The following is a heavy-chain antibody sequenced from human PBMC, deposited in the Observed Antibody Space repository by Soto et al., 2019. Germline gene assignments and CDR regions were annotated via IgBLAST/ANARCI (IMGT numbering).Heavy chain of an antibody. CDR1: GYSFTSYA. V-gene: IGHV1-3*01. Sequence: ASVKVSCKASGYSFTSYAMLWVRQAPGQRLEWMGWINAGNGNTKYSQKFQGRVTITRDTSASTAYMELSSLRSEDTAVYYCARGRPRYGTLDYWGQGTLVTVSS. CDR2: INAGNGNT. D-gene: IGHD3-9*01. CDR3: ARGRPRYGTLDY. J-gene: IGHJ4*02.